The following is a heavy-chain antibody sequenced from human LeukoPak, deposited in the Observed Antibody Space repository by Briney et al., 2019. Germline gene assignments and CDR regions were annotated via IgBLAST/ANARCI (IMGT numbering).Heavy chain of an antibody. CDR3: AKEYSGSYYGYDAFDI. J-gene: IGHJ3*02. V-gene: IGHV3-23*01. CDR2: ISGSGGST. D-gene: IGHD1-26*01. Sequence: GESLRLSCAASGFTFSSYAMSWVRQAPGKGLEWVSAISGSGGSTYYADSVKGRFTISRDNSKNTLYLQMNSLRAEDTAVYYCAKEYSGSYYGYDAFDIWGQGTMVTVSS. CDR1: GFTFSSYA.